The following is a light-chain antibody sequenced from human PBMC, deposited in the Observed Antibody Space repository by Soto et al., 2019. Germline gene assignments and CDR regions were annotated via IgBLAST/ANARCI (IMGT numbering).Light chain of an antibody. V-gene: IGKV3-20*01. Sequence: EIVLTQSPGTLSLSPGERATLSCRASQSVSSSYLAWYQQKPGQAPRLLIYSTSIRATGIPDRFSGSASGTDFTLTISRLEAEDFAVYYCQQYGSSPRTFGQGTKVEIK. CDR2: STS. CDR1: QSVSSSY. CDR3: QQYGSSPRT. J-gene: IGKJ1*01.